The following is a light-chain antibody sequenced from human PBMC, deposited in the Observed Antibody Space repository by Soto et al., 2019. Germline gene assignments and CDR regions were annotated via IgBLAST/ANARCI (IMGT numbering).Light chain of an antibody. Sequence: EIVMTQSPGTLSGSPGERATLSCRASQTISTSLAWYQQKPGQAPRLLIYDASARATGIPGRFSGSGSGTEFTLTISGLQSDDFAVYYCQQYSNWRYTFGQGTRLEIK. J-gene: IGKJ2*01. V-gene: IGKV3D-15*01. CDR1: QTISTS. CDR3: QQYSNWRYT. CDR2: DAS.